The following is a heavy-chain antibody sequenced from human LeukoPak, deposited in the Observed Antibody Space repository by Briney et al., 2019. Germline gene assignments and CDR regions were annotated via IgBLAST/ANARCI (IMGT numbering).Heavy chain of an antibody. CDR1: GYTFTGYY. V-gene: IGHV1-2*04. J-gene: IGHJ6*02. Sequence: ASAKASCKASGYTFTGYYMHWVRQAPGQGLEWMGWINPNSGGTNYAQKFQGWVTMTRDTSISTAYMELSRLRSDDTAVYYCARDSNWGGPYYYYGMDVWGQGTTVTVSS. CDR2: INPNSGGT. D-gene: IGHD7-27*01. CDR3: ARDSNWGGPYYYYGMDV.